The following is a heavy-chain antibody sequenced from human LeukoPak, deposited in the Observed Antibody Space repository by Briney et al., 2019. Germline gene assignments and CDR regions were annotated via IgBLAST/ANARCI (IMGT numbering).Heavy chain of an antibody. CDR1: GYTFTSYD. Sequence: ASVKVSCKASGYTFTSYDINWVRQAPGQGLEWMGWINPNSGGTNYAQKFQGRVTMTRDTSISTAYMELSRLRSDDTAVYYCARGQYYYDPPEYWGQGTLVTVSS. D-gene: IGHD3-22*01. J-gene: IGHJ4*02. CDR3: ARGQYYYDPPEY. V-gene: IGHV1-2*02. CDR2: INPNSGGT.